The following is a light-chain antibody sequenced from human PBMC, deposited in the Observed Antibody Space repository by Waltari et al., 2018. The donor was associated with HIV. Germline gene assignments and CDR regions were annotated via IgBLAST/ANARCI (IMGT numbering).Light chain of an antibody. CDR2: DDR. CDR3: QVWGATDDWV. J-gene: IGLJ3*02. V-gene: IGLV3-21*02. CDR1: KIGLRD. Sequence: SYVLTQPPSVSVAPNQTATVACIGEKIGLRDVHWYRQRSGQAPGVVMHDDRDRAPGSPVQIIGSNSGDMATLTIASAEAGDEAVYYCQVWGATDDWVFGGGTKLTVL.